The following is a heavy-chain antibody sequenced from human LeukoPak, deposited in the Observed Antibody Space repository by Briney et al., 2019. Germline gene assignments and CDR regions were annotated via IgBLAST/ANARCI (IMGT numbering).Heavy chain of an antibody. V-gene: IGHV4-61*02. J-gene: IGHJ5*01. Sequence: PSETLSLTCSVSGGSISSGSYYWSWIRQPAGKGLEWIGRIYTTEKTNYNPSLKSRVTISADTSKNQFFLKINSVTAADTAVYYCARASGSVIYYNSCDSWGQGILVAVSS. D-gene: IGHD3-10*01. CDR3: ARASGSVIYYNSCDS. CDR1: GGSISSGSYY. CDR2: IYTTEKT.